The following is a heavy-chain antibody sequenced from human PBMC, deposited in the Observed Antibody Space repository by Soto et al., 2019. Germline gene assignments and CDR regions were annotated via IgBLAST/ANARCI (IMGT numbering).Heavy chain of an antibody. CDR2: IYYSGST. Sequence: QVQLQESGPGLVKPSQTLSLTCTVSGGSISSGGYYWSWIRQHPGKGLKWIGYIYYSGSTYYNPSLKSRITISVDTSKNQFSLQLSSVTAADTAVYYCARGLTVTTFFGGYWFDPWGQGTLVTVSS. J-gene: IGHJ5*02. D-gene: IGHD4-4*01. CDR1: GGSISSGGYY. V-gene: IGHV4-31*03. CDR3: ARGLTVTTFFGGYWFDP.